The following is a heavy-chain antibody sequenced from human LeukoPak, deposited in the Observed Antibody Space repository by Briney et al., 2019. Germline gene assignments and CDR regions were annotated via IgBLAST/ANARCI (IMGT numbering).Heavy chain of an antibody. CDR2: INHSGST. CDR3: ARNWDYGDYLPGYYYYGMDV. V-gene: IGHV4-34*01. CDR1: GGSFSGYY. J-gene: IGHJ6*02. Sequence: PSETLSLTCAVYGGSFSGYYWSWIRQPPGKGLEWIGEINHSGSTNYNPSLKSRVTISVDTSKNQFSLKLSSVTAADTAVYYCARNWDYGDYLPGYYYYGMDVWGQGTTVTVSS. D-gene: IGHD4-17*01.